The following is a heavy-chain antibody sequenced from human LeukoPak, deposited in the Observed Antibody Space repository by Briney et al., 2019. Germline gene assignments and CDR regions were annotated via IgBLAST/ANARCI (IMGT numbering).Heavy chain of an antibody. CDR2: IKQDGSEK. Sequence: GGSLRLSCAASGFTFSSYWMSWVRQAPGKGLEWVANIKQDGSEKYYLDSVKGRFTISRDNAKNSLYLQMNSLRAEDTAVYYCAKDMYHSSSFVDYWGQGTLVTVSS. D-gene: IGHD6-6*01. J-gene: IGHJ4*02. V-gene: IGHV3-7*01. CDR3: AKDMYHSSSFVDY. CDR1: GFTFSSYW.